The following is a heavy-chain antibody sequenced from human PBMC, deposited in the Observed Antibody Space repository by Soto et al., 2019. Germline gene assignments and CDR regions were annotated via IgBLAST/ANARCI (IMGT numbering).Heavy chain of an antibody. Sequence: KPGGSLRLSCAASGFTVSDYYMSWIRQAPGKGLEWVSYVSSGAHTIYYADSVRGRFTISRDNADNALYLNMNSLRDEDTAVYYCARDLQRLRNDAFDIWGQGTKVTVSS. J-gene: IGHJ3*02. CDR3: ARDLQRLRNDAFDI. V-gene: IGHV3-11*01. CDR1: GFTVSDYY. D-gene: IGHD2-8*01. CDR2: VSSGAHTI.